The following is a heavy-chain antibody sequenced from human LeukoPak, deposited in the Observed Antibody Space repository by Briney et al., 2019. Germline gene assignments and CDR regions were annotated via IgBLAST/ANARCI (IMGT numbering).Heavy chain of an antibody. J-gene: IGHJ4*02. CDR1: GFTFSSYA. CDR3: AKDCSSTTCSASFDY. CDR2: MSNSGDSS. Sequence: GGSLRLSCAASGFTFSSYAMSWVRQAPGKGLQWVSHMSNSGDSSYYADSVKGRFTISRDNSKNTLYLQMNSLRAEDTAIYYCAKDCSSTTCSASFDYWGQGTLVTVSS. V-gene: IGHV3-23*01. D-gene: IGHD2-2*01.